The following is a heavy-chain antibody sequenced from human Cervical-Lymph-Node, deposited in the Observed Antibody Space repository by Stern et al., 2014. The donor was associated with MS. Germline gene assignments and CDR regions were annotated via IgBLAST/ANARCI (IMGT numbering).Heavy chain of an antibody. CDR2: ISYDGNNK. D-gene: IGHD2-8*01. CDR3: ARDYEDTSMLFDH. V-gene: IGHV3-30*03. CDR1: GFTFSSYG. Sequence: VQLVESGGDVVQPGRSLRLSCAASGFTFSSYGMHWVRQAPGKGLEGVTVISYDGNNKYYAASVKGRFTISRDNSKNTLHLQMNSVTPDDTAIYYCARDYEDTSMLFDHWGQGTLVTVSS. J-gene: IGHJ4*02.